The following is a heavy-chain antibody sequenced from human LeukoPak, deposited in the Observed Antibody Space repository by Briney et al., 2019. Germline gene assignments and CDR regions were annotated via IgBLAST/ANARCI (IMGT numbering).Heavy chain of an antibody. V-gene: IGHV1-18*01. CDR3: ARGYLGSGWQNYHYYGMDV. J-gene: IGHJ6*02. CDR1: GYTFTSYG. D-gene: IGHD6-19*01. Sequence: ASVKVSCKASGYTFTSYGISWVRQAPGQGLEWMGWISAYNGNTNYAQKLQGRVTMTTDTSTSTAYMELRSLRSDDTAVYYCARGYLGSGWQNYHYYGMDVWGQGTTVTVSS. CDR2: ISAYNGNT.